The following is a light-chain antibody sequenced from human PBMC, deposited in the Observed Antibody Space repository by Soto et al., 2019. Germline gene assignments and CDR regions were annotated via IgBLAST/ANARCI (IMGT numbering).Light chain of an antibody. J-gene: IGKJ1*01. CDR3: QHYNSYSEA. Sequence: TQSRGTLSLSPVEKATRACMASQSVSSSYLAWYQQKPGKAPKLLIYKASSLESGVPSRFSGSGSGTEFTLTISSLQPDDFATYYCQHYNSYSEAFGQGTKVDIK. V-gene: IGKV1-5*03. CDR2: KAS. CDR1: QSVSSS.